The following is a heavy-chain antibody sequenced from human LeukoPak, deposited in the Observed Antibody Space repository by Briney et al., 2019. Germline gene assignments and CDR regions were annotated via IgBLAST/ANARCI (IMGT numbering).Heavy chain of an antibody. CDR2: ISSSSSII. V-gene: IGHV3-48*01. D-gene: IGHD6-19*01. CDR3: ARDSGYSSDLDYYYMDV. Sequence: PGGSLRLSCAASGFTFGSYGMNWVRQAPGKGLEWVSYISSSSSIIYYADSVKGRFTISRDNAKNSLYLQMNSLRAEDTAVYYCARDSGYSSDLDYYYMDVWGKGTTVTVSS. CDR1: GFTFGSYG. J-gene: IGHJ6*03.